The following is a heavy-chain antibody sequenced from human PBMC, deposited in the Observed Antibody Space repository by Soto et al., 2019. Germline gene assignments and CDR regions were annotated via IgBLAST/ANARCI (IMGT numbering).Heavy chain of an antibody. CDR1: GGTFSSYS. Sequence: QVQLVQSGAEVKKPGSSVKVSCKASGGTFSSYSITWVRQAPGQGLEWMGGFVPLVGTANYAQKFQGRLTITAGASASTAYMDLSSLRSDDTAIYYCAIGSTYSGEFEFWGQGSLVTVSS. D-gene: IGHD1-26*01. V-gene: IGHV1-69*01. CDR3: AIGSTYSGEFEF. CDR2: FVPLVGTA. J-gene: IGHJ4*02.